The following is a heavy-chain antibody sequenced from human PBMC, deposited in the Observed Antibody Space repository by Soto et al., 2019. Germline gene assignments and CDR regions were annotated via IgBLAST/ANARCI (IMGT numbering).Heavy chain of an antibody. D-gene: IGHD3-10*01. J-gene: IGHJ3*02. CDR1: GFTFSSYE. CDR2: ISSSGSTI. CDR3: ASTMVPGWGAFDI. V-gene: IGHV3-48*03. Sequence: EVQLVESGGGLVQPGGSLRLSCAASGFTFSSYEMNWVRQAPGKGLEWVSYISSSGSTIYYADSVKGRFTISRDNAKNSLYLQMNSLRAEDTAVYYCASTMVPGWGAFDIWGQGTMVTVSS.